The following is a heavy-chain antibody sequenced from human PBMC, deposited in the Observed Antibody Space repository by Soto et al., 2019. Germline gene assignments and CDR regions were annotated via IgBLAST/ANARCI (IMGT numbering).Heavy chain of an antibody. Sequence: AVNVSCKTSVFTFSRSAVQWVRQARGRSREWRGWSVVGSGDTYYLYTVQDRVTMTRDMSTSTVYMELRSLTSEDTAVYYCAAGVPYQIGAGSYYFDFWGQGTLVTVSS. J-gene: IGHJ4*02. CDR1: VFTFSRSA. CDR2: SVVGSGDT. V-gene: IGHV1-58*01. CDR3: AAGVPYQIGAGSYYFDF. D-gene: IGHD3-10*01.